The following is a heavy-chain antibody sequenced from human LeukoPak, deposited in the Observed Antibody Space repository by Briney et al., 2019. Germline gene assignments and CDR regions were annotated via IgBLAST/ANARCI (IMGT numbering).Heavy chain of an antibody. D-gene: IGHD5-12*01. CDR3: ARDQGGYDIYYYYGMDV. J-gene: IGHJ6*02. CDR1: GFTFSSYE. CDR2: ICSSGSTI. V-gene: IGHV3-48*03. Sequence: GGSLRLSCAASGFTFSSYEMNWVRQAPGKGLEWVSYICSSGSTIYYADPVKGRFTISRDNAKTSLYLQMNSLRAEDTAVYYCARDQGGYDIYYYYGMDVWGQGTTVTVSS.